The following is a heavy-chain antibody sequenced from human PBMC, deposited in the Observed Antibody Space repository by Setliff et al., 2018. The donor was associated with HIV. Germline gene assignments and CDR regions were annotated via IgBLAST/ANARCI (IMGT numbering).Heavy chain of an antibody. D-gene: IGHD1-26*01. J-gene: IGHJ4*02. V-gene: IGHV3-21*04. CDR3: VRDPIEGYPDYFDY. Sequence: GGSLRLSCAASGFTFSNYAMSWVRQAPGKGLEWVSSINIGRGDKFYADSVQGRFTISRDNAKNSLYLQMDGLRPEDTATYYCVRDPIEGYPDYFDYWGQGTLVTVSS. CDR1: GFTFSNYA. CDR2: INIGRGDK.